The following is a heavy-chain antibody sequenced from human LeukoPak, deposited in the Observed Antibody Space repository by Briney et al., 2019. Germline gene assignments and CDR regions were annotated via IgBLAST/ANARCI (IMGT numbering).Heavy chain of an antibody. CDR3: AKCSGGNCYHSDDH. V-gene: IGHV3-21*01. Sequence: GGSLRLSCAASGFTFSAYSMNWVRQAPGKGLEWVSSISSGSRYIYYADSVKGRFTISRDNAKDSLYLQMNSLRAEDTAVYYCAKCSGGNCYHSDDHWGREPWSPSPQ. CDR1: GFTFSAYS. J-gene: IGHJ5*02. D-gene: IGHD2-15*01. CDR2: ISSGSRYI.